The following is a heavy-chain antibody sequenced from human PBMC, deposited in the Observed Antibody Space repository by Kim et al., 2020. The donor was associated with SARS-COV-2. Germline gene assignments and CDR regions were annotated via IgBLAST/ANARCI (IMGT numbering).Heavy chain of an antibody. Sequence: SETLSLTCAVYGGSFSGYYWSWIRQPPGKGLEWIGEINHSGSTNYNPSLKSRVTISVDTSKNQFSLKLSSVTAADTAVYYCARGGRLYCSSTSCKRGFDYWGQGTLVTVSS. V-gene: IGHV4-34*01. J-gene: IGHJ4*02. CDR2: INHSGST. D-gene: IGHD2-2*01. CDR3: ARGGRLYCSSTSCKRGFDY. CDR1: GGSFSGYY.